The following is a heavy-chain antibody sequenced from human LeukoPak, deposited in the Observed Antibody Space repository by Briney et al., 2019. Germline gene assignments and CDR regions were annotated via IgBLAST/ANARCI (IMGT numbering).Heavy chain of an antibody. CDR3: ARDPGRFLEWLFPPYYYGMDV. D-gene: IGHD3-3*01. Sequence: GGSLRLSCAVSGFTSSSYWMSWVRQAPGKGLEWVSSISSSSSYIYYADSVKGRFTISRDNAKNSLYLQMNSLRAEDTAVYYCARDPGRFLEWLFPPYYYGMDVWGQGTTVTVSS. V-gene: IGHV3-21*01. CDR2: ISSSSSYI. J-gene: IGHJ6*02. CDR1: GFTSSSYW.